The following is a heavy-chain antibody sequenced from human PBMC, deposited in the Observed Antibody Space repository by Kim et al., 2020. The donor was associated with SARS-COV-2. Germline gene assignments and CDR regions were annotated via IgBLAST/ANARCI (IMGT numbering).Heavy chain of an antibody. J-gene: IGHJ4*02. V-gene: IGHV3-21*01. CDR2: ISSSSSYI. CDR1: GFTFSSYS. Sequence: GGSLRLSCAASGFTFSSYSMNWVRQAPGKGLEWVSSISSSSSYIYYADSVKGRFTISRDNAKNSLYLQMNSLRAEDTAVYYCARVEGGYSSGWPYYFDYWGQGTLVTVSS. D-gene: IGHD6-19*01. CDR3: ARVEGGYSSGWPYYFDY.